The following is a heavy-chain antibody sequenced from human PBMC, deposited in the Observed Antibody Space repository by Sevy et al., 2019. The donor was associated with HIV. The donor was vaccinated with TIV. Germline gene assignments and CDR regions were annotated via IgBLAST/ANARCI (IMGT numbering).Heavy chain of an antibody. CDR1: GYSFTSYW. CDR2: IYPGDSDT. D-gene: IGHD6-6*01. V-gene: IGHV5-51*01. Sequence: GESLKISCKGSGYSFTSYWIGWVRQMPGKGLEWMGIIYPGDSDTRYSPSFQGQVTISADKSISTAYLQWSSLKASDTAMYYCARRRTGVAARPFEPYNWFGPWGQGTLVTVSS. J-gene: IGHJ5*02. CDR3: ARRRTGVAARPFEPYNWFGP.